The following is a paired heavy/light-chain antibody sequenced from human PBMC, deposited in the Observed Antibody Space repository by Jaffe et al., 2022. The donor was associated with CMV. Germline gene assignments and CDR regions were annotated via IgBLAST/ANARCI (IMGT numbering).Light chain of an antibody. CDR2: KAS. V-gene: IGKV1-5*03. J-gene: IGKJ2*01. CDR1: QSISTW. Sequence: DIQMTQSPSTLSASVGDRVTITCRASQSISTWLAWYQQKPGKAPKVLIYKASSLENSVPSRFIGSGSGTEFSLTISSLAPDDFATYYCQQYSSFSPVTFGQGTKLEIK. CDR3: QQYSSFSPVT.
Heavy chain of an antibody. D-gene: IGHD2-2*01. V-gene: IGHV3-21*06. CDR3: ARGALYCSSTRCNIEEGYYYYYMDV. Sequence: EMQLVESGGGLVKPWESLRLSCAASGFSFNTYSMNWVRQAPGKGLEWVSSISSNSNYIYYADSVKGRFTISRDNAKNSLYLQMDSLRADDTAVYYCARGALYCSSTRCNIEEGYYYYYMDVWGNGTTVTVS. J-gene: IGHJ6*03. CDR1: GFSFNTYS. CDR2: ISSNSNYI.